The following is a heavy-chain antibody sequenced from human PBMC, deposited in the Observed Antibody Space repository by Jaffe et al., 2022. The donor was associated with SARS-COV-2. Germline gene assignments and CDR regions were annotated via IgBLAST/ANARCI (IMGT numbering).Heavy chain of an antibody. V-gene: IGHV3-30*18. CDR3: AKEEATTAHDAFSI. J-gene: IGHJ3*02. CDR1: GFTFSRHG. CDR2: ISTDGRDR. D-gene: IGHD4-17*01. Sequence: QVRLVESGGGVVQPGRSLRLSCAASGFTFSRHGMHWVRQAPDKGLEWVALISTDGRDRYYADSVKGRFSISRDNSKSTLSLQMNSLRTDDTAVYYCAKEEATTAHDAFSIWGQGTVVTVSS.